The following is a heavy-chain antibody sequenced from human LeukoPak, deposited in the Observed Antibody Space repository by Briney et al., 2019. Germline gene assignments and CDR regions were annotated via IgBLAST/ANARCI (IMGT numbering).Heavy chain of an antibody. D-gene: IGHD3-22*01. CDR1: GGSISSYY. CDR3: ARGGGYYDSSGYPDY. J-gene: IGHJ4*02. V-gene: IGHV4-4*07. Sequence: SETLSLTCTVSGGSISSYYWSWIRQPAGKGLEWIGRIYTSGSTNYNPPLKSRVTMSVDTSKNQFSLKLSSVTAADTAVYYCARGGGYYDSSGYPDYWGQGTLVTVSS. CDR2: IYTSGST.